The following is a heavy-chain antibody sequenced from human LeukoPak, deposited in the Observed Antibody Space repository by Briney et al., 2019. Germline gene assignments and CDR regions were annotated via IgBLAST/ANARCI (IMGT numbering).Heavy chain of an antibody. J-gene: IGHJ4*02. V-gene: IGHV4-39*07. CDR1: GGSISSSSYD. D-gene: IGHD3-10*01. CDR2: IYYSGST. CDR3: ARAVLLWFGDNSYYFDY. Sequence: SETLSLTCTVSGGSISSSSYDWGWIRQPPGKGLEWIGSIYYSGSTYYNPSLKSRVTISVDTSKNQFSLKLSSVTAADTAVYYCARAVLLWFGDNSYYFDYWGQGTLVTVSS.